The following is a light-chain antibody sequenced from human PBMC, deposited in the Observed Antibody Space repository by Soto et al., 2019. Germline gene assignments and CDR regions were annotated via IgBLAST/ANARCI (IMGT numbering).Light chain of an antibody. CDR2: GAS. CDR3: QQYNNWPPWT. J-gene: IGKJ1*01. Sequence: EIVMTQSPATLSVSPGERATLSCRASQSVSSNLAWYQQKPGQAPRLLIYGASTRATGIPARFSGIGSGTEFTLIITSLQSEDFAVYYCQQYNNWPPWTFGQGTKVEFK. CDR1: QSVSSN. V-gene: IGKV3-15*01.